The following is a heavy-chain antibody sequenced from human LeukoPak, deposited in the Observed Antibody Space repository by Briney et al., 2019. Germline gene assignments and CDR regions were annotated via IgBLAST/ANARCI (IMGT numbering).Heavy chain of an antibody. CDR3: ARQPAFGWLLLLNYYYYYMDV. J-gene: IGHJ6*03. V-gene: IGHV4-39*01. Sequence: SETLSLTCTVSGGSISSSSYYWGWIRQPPGKGLEWIGSIYYSGSTYYNPSLKSRVTISVDTSKNQFSLKLSSVTAADTAVYYCARQPAFGWLLLLNYYYYYMDVWGKGTTVTISS. CDR2: IYYSGST. CDR1: GGSISSSSYY. D-gene: IGHD3-9*01.